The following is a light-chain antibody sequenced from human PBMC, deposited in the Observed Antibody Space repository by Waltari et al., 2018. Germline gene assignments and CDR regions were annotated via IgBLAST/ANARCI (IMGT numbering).Light chain of an antibody. CDR3: QQYQTCPRT. CDR1: QTVRSN. V-gene: IGKV3-15*01. J-gene: IGKJ1*01. CDR2: GAS. Sequence: EIVMTQSPATLSVSPGERATVACRANQTVRSNLAWYQQKPGHAPRLLIYGASTRATGIPARFSASGSETEFTLTISALQSEDFAVYYCQQYQTCPRTFGQGTKVEIK.